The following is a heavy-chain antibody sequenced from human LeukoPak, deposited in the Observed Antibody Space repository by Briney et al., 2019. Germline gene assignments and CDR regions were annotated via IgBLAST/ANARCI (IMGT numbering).Heavy chain of an antibody. CDR2: AYYRSKWYN. CDR3: ARGVVVGATFSGFDI. CDR1: GDSVSYNSAT. J-gene: IGHJ3*02. V-gene: IGHV6-1*01. Sequence: SQTPSLTRAISGDSVSYNSATWNWIRQSPSRGLEWLGRAYYRSKWYNDYAVSVKSRITINPGTSKNQFSLQLNSVTPEDTAMYYCARGVVVGATFSGFDIWGQGTMVTVSS. D-gene: IGHD1-26*01.